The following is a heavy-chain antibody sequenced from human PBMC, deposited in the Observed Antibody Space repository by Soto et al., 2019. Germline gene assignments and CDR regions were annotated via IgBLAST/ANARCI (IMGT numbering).Heavy chain of an antibody. Sequence: QVQLVESGGGVVQPGRSLRLSCAASGFTFSSYGMHWVRQAPGKGLEWVAVIWYDGSNKYYADSVKGRFTISRDNSKNTLYLQMNSRRAEDTAVYYCAREDVVGAATSGYYYYGMDVWGQGTTVTVSS. D-gene: IGHD2-15*01. CDR1: GFTFSSYG. CDR2: IWYDGSNK. J-gene: IGHJ6*02. CDR3: AREDVVGAATSGYYYYGMDV. V-gene: IGHV3-33*01.